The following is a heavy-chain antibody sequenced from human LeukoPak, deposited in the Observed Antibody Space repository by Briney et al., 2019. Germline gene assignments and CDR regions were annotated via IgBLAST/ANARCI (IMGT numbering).Heavy chain of an antibody. Sequence: ASVKVSRKASGYTFTSYGISWVRQAPGQGLEWMGWISAYNGNTNYAQKLQGRVTMTTDTSTSTAYMELRSLRSDDTAVYYCARSGGYCSGGSCYTNDYWGQGTLVTVSS. J-gene: IGHJ4*02. CDR2: ISAYNGNT. D-gene: IGHD2-15*01. CDR3: ARSGGYCSGGSCYTNDY. V-gene: IGHV1-18*01. CDR1: GYTFTSYG.